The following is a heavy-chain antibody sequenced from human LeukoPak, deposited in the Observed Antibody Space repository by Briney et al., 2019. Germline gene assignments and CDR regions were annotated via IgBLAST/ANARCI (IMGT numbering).Heavy chain of an antibody. V-gene: IGHV4-59*01. J-gene: IGHJ4*02. CDR3: ARVGVGATEFLFDY. CDR2: IYYSGST. Sequence: PSETLSLTCTVSGGSISSYYWSWIRQLPGKGLEWIGYIYYSGSTNYNPSLKSRVTISVDTSKNQFSLKLSSVTAADTAVYYCARVGVGATEFLFDYWGQGTLVTVSS. CDR1: GGSISSYY. D-gene: IGHD1-26*01.